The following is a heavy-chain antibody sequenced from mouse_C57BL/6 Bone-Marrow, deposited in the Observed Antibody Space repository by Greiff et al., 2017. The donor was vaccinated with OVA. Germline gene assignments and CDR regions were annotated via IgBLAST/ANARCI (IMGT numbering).Heavy chain of an antibody. Sequence: VQLQRSGPELVKPGASVKMSCKASGYTFTDYNMHWVKQSHGKSLEWIGYINPNNGGTSYNQKFKGKATLTVNKSSSTAYLELRSLTSEDSAVYDGVKGDGVRLRRAWFADWGQGTLVTVSA. J-gene: IGHJ3*01. D-gene: IGHD3-2*02. V-gene: IGHV1-22*01. CDR1: GYTFTDYN. CDR2: INPNNGGT. CDR3: VKGDGVRLRRAWFAD.